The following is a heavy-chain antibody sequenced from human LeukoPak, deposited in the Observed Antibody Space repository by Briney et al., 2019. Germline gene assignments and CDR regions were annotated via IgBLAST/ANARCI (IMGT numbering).Heavy chain of an antibody. Sequence: SETLSLTCSVSGGSINGGSYYWSWIRQPAGKPLEWIGHIFTTGSTSYNPSLRTRVTISEDSSKNQFSLKLSSVTAADTAVYYCAAHDYGDSHAPIDYWGQGTLVTVSS. J-gene: IGHJ4*02. V-gene: IGHV4-61*09. D-gene: IGHD4-17*01. CDR2: IFTTGST. CDR1: GGSINGGSYY. CDR3: AAHDYGDSHAPIDY.